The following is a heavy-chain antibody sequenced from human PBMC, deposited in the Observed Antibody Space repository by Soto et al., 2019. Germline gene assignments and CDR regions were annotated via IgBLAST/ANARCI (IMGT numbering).Heavy chain of an antibody. CDR3: TRDADYYDSSGYYYPIDY. Sequence: PAGSLKISCAASGVTFGVYAMSWVRQAPGKGLEWVGFIRSKAYGGTTEYAASVKGRFTISRDDSKSIAYLQMNSLKTEDTAVYYCTRDADYYDSSGYYYPIDYWGQGTLVTVSS. V-gene: IGHV3-49*04. D-gene: IGHD3-22*01. CDR2: IRSKAYGGTT. J-gene: IGHJ4*02. CDR1: GVTFGVYA.